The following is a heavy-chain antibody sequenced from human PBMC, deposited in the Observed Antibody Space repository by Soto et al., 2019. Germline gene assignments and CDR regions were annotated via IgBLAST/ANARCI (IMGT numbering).Heavy chain of an antibody. D-gene: IGHD3-10*01. V-gene: IGHV1-3*01. Sequence: ASVKVSCKASGYTFTSDARHWVRQAPGQRLEWMGWINAGNGNTKYSQKFQGRVTITRDTSASTAYMELSSLRSEDTAVYYCARVSVQMVRGAEYYYGMDVWGQGTTVTVSS. CDR3: ARVSVQMVRGAEYYYGMDV. CDR1: GYTFTSDA. CDR2: INAGNGNT. J-gene: IGHJ6*02.